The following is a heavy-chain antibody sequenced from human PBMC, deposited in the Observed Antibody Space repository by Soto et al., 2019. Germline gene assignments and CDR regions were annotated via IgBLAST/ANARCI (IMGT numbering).Heavy chain of an antibody. CDR3: ARGVGQDIVVVPAANNYYYYGMDV. CDR1: GGTFSSYA. D-gene: IGHD2-2*01. J-gene: IGHJ6*02. Sequence: QVQLVQSGAEVKKPGSSVKVSCKASGGTFSSYAISWVRQAPGQGLEWMGGIIPIFGTANYAQKFQGRVTITADESTSTAYMELSSLRSEDTAVYYCARGVGQDIVVVPAANNYYYYGMDVWGQGTTVRLL. V-gene: IGHV1-69*01. CDR2: IIPIFGTA.